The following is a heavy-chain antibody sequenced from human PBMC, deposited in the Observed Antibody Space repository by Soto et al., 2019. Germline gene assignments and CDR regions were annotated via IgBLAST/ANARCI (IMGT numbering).Heavy chain of an antibody. J-gene: IGHJ4*02. CDR3: AKNYQFDS. V-gene: IGHV3-23*01. D-gene: IGHD2-2*01. CDR2: INTAEGDT. Sequence: EVQLLESGGGLVQPGGSLRLFCTASGFTFTAYAMSWVRQAPGKGPEWVSSINTAEGDTNYAESVKGRFTISRDNSKNTLYLQMDSLRAEDTAMYYCAKNYQFDSWGQGTLVIVSS. CDR1: GFTFTAYA.